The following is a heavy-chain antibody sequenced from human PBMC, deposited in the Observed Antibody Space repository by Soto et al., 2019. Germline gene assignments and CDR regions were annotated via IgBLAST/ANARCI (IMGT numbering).Heavy chain of an antibody. Sequence: GASVKVSCKASGGTFSSYAISWVRQAPGQGLEWMGGIIPIFGTANYAQKFQGRVTITADKSTSTAYMELSSLRSEDTAVYYCARKSIGTMRGPYVGYYYYGMDVWGQGTTVTV. V-gene: IGHV1-69*06. CDR3: ARKSIGTMRGPYVGYYYYGMDV. D-gene: IGHD3-10*01. J-gene: IGHJ6*02. CDR2: IIPIFGTA. CDR1: GGTFSSYA.